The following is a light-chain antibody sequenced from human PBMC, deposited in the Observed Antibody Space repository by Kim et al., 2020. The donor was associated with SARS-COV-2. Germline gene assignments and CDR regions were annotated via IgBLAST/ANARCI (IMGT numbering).Light chain of an antibody. Sequence: QSASVSGSPGQSITISCTGTSSDVGAYNFVSWYQQHPGKAPKLMIYDVTKRPSGVSNRFSGSKSGNTASLTISGLQAEDEADYYCTSYTNSDTLLFGGGTQLTVL. V-gene: IGLV2-14*03. CDR2: DVT. CDR3: TSYTNSDTLL. CDR1: SSDVGAYNF. J-gene: IGLJ2*01.